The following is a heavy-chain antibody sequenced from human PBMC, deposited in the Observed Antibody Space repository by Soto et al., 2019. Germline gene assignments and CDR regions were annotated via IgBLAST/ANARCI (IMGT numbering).Heavy chain of an antibody. Sequence: SETLSLTCAVSGGSISSSSYYWGWIRQPPGKGLEWIGSIYYSGSTYYNPSLKSRVTISVDTSKNQFSLKLSSVTAADTAVYYCARHQSHSSSYVDPWGQGTLVTVSS. CDR1: GGSISSSSYY. D-gene: IGHD6-13*01. J-gene: IGHJ5*02. V-gene: IGHV4-39*01. CDR2: IYYSGST. CDR3: ARHQSHSSSYVDP.